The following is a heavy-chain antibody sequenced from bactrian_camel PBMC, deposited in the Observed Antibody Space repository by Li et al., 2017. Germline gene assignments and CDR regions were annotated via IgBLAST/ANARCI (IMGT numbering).Heavy chain of an antibody. V-gene: IGHV3S42*01. CDR2: INNGGDFI. Sequence: DVQLVESGGGLVQPGRSLRLSCAASGFTFSTYAMSWVRQAPGKGLEWVSGINNGGDFILYADSVKGRFTISRDVAKSTVYLQMNSLKSEDTALYYCATGEPGVVFGTGALFGCWGQGTQVTVS. CDR3: ATGEPGVVFGTGALFGC. D-gene: IGHD7*01. J-gene: IGHJ6*01. CDR1: GFTFSTYA.